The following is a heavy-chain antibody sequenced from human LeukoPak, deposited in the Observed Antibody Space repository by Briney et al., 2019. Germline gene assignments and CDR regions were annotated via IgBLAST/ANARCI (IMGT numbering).Heavy chain of an antibody. V-gene: IGHV3-73*01. Sequence: PGGSLRLSCAASGFTFSGSAMHWVRQASGKGLEWVGRIRSKANSYATAYAASVKGRFTISRDDSKNTAYLQMNSLKTEDTAVYYCTVFRWGPINFDIWGQGTMVTVSS. J-gene: IGHJ3*02. CDR3: TVFRWGPINFDI. CDR2: IRSKANSYAT. CDR1: GFTFSGSA. D-gene: IGHD3-16*01.